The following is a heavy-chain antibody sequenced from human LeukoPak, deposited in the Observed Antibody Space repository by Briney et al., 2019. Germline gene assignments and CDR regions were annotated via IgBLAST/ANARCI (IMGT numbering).Heavy chain of an antibody. D-gene: IGHD3-10*01. J-gene: IGHJ4*02. CDR3: AKDMNSYGSGRSHNPWGPFDS. CDR1: GFTFDDYA. V-gene: IGHV3-9*01. CDR2: IAWNTGNT. Sequence: QPGGSLRLSCAASGFTFDDYAMHWVRHAPGKGLEWVSGIAWNTGNTGYADSVKGRFTISRDNAENSLYLQMNSLRAEDTALYYCAKDMNSYGSGRSHNPWGPFDSWSQGTLVTVSS.